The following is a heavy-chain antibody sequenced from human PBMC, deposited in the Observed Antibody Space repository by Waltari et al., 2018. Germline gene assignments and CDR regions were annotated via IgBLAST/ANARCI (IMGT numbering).Heavy chain of an antibody. CDR2: INHSGST. Sequence: QVQLQQWGAGLLKPSETLSLTCAVYGGSFSGYYWSWIRQPPGKGMEWIGEINHSGSTNYNPSLKRRVTISVDTSKNQFSLKLSSVTAADTAVYYCATHVDTAMVDDAFDIWGQGTMVTVSS. J-gene: IGHJ3*02. V-gene: IGHV4-34*01. D-gene: IGHD5-18*01. CDR1: GGSFSGYY. CDR3: ATHVDTAMVDDAFDI.